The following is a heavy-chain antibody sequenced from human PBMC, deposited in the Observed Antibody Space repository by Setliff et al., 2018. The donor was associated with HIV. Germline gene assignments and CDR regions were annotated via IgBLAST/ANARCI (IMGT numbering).Heavy chain of an antibody. V-gene: IGHV4-31*03. D-gene: IGHD2-2*01. CDR2: IYYSGGT. CDR3: ARGDAMTSLGAFDI. Sequence: SLTCTDPGGSITSGGFYWSWIRQYPQKGLEWIGYIYYSGGTYYNPSLKSRVTMSVDTSKNQFSLKLSSVTAADTAVYYCARGDAMTSLGAFDIWGQGTMVTVSS. CDR1: GGSITSGGFY. J-gene: IGHJ3*02.